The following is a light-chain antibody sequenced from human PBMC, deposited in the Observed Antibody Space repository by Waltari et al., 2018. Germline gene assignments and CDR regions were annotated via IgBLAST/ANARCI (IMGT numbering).Light chain of an antibody. Sequence: YELTQPSSVSVSPGQTARITCSGDVLAKKYARWFQQRPGQAPLLVIYKDIERPSGIPGRFSGSSSGTTVTLTISGAQVEDEADYYCYSAADNNVVFGGGTQLTVL. CDR2: KDI. J-gene: IGLJ7*01. V-gene: IGLV3-27*01. CDR1: VLAKKY. CDR3: YSAADNNVV.